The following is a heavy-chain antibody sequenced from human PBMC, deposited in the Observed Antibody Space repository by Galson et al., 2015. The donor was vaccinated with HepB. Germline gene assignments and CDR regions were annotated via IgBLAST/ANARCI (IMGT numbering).Heavy chain of an antibody. V-gene: IGHV3-23*01. Sequence: SLRLSCAASGFIFNNNAMSWVRQSPGKGLEWVSGISGSGGTTYYADSVKGRFIISRDNSKNSLYLQMNSLRAEDAALYYCAKDRSTSWYLYIFDIGGQGTMVTVSS. CDR2: ISGSGGTT. CDR1: GFIFNNNA. J-gene: IGHJ3*02. D-gene: IGHD6-13*01. CDR3: AKDRSTSWYLYIFDI.